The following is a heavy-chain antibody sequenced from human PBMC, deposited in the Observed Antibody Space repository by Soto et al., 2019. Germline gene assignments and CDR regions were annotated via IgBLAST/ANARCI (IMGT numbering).Heavy chain of an antibody. CDR2: INPNSGGT. CDR3: ARSGFGPMSYYMDV. Sequence: ASVKVSCKASGYTFTGYYMHWVRQAPGQGLEWMGWINPNSGGTNYAQKFQGWVTMTRDTSISTAYMELSRLRSDDTAVYYCARSGFGPMSYYMDVWGKGTTVTVSS. J-gene: IGHJ6*03. D-gene: IGHD2-15*01. V-gene: IGHV1-2*04. CDR1: GYTFTGYY.